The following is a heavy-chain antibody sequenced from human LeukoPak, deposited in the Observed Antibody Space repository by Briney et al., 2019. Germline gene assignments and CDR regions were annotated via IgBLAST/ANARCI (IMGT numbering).Heavy chain of an antibody. Sequence: ASVKVSRKVSGYTLTELSMHWVRQAPGKGLEWMGGFDPEDGETIYAQKFQGRVTMTEDTSTDTAYMELSSLRSEDTAVYYCATSTTVTNKFDYWGQGTLVTVSS. CDR2: FDPEDGET. J-gene: IGHJ4*02. CDR1: GYTLTELS. CDR3: ATSTTVTNKFDY. D-gene: IGHD4-17*01. V-gene: IGHV1-24*01.